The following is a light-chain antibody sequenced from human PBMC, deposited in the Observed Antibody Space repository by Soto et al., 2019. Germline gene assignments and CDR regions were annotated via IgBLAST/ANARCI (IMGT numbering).Light chain of an antibody. CDR3: QQYSSGM. CDR2: GAS. J-gene: IGKJ1*01. CDR1: QSVDSNY. Sequence: IVLTQSPGTLSLSPGERATLSCRARQSVDSNYLAWYQQKPGQAPRLLIYGASRRATGIPDRFSGGGSGTDFTLTISRLEPEDFAVYYCQQYSSGMFGQGTKVEIK. V-gene: IGKV3-20*01.